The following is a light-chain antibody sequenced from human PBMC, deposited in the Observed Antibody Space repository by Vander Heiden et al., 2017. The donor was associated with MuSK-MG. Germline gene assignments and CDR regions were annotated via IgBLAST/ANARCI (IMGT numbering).Light chain of an antibody. CDR1: QSVGRN. CDR2: GAS. J-gene: IGKJ2*01. CDR3: QQFTDRPPMYT. Sequence: IVLTQSPATLSRYPGDRATLSCRSSQSVGRNLAWYQQQPGQPPRLLVYGASTRAYGAPDRFSGSGSGTEFTLPIRSLQPEDFAVYYCQQFTDRPPMYTFGQGTTLEIK. V-gene: IGKV3-15*01.